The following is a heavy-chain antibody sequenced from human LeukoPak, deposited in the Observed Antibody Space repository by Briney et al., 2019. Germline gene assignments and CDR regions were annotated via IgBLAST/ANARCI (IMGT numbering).Heavy chain of an antibody. J-gene: IGHJ4*02. V-gene: IGHV3-30*02. Sequence: PGGSLRLSCAASGFTFSSYWMSWVRQAPGKGLEWVALIRYDGSNKYYADSVKGRFTISRDNSKNTLYLQMNSLRADDTAVYYCARDPGYGDYAFDYWGQGTLVTVSS. CDR2: IRYDGSNK. CDR3: ARDPGYGDYAFDY. D-gene: IGHD4-17*01. CDR1: GFTFSSYW.